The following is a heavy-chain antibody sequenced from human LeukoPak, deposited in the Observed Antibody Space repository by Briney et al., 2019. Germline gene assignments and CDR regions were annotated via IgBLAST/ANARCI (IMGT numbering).Heavy chain of an antibody. J-gene: IGHJ4*02. D-gene: IGHD2-21*02. Sequence: PSETLSLTCTVSGGSISSYYWSWIRQPPGKGLEWIGYIYYSGSTNYNPSLKSRVIISVDTSKNQFSLKLSSVTAADTAVYYCARDGSRGGDGLNYWGQGTLVTVSS. CDR3: ARDGSRGGDGLNY. V-gene: IGHV4-59*01. CDR2: IYYSGST. CDR1: GGSISSYY.